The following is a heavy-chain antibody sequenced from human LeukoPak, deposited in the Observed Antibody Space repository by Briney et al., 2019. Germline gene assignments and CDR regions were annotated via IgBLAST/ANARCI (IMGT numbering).Heavy chain of an antibody. V-gene: IGHV3-23*01. J-gene: IGHJ4*02. CDR3: AKEYSFGYFDY. D-gene: IGHD3-16*01. CDR1: GFTFSGYA. Sequence: PGGSLRLSCAASGFTFSGYAMSWVRQAPGKGLVWGSTISGSGGSTYYAVSVKGRFTISRDNSKNTLYLQTNSLRAEGTAVYYCAKEYSFGYFDYWGQGTLVTVSS. CDR2: ISGSGGST.